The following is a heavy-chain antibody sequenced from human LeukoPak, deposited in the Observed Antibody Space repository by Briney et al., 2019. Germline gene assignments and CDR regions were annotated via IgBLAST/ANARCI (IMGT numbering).Heavy chain of an antibody. D-gene: IGHD6-13*01. V-gene: IGHV3-48*01. Sequence: GGSLRLSCAASGFTFSSYSMNWVRQAPGKGLEWISYISSSSSTIYYADSVKGRFTISKDNAKNCHYLQMNSLRAEDTAVYYCARAEGFSRPYYYYYMDVWGKGTTVTVSS. J-gene: IGHJ6*03. CDR2: ISSSSSTI. CDR1: GFTFSSYS. CDR3: ARAEGFSRPYYYYYMDV.